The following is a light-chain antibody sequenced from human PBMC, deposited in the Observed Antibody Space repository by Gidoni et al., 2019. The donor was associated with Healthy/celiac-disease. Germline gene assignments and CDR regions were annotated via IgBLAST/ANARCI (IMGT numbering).Light chain of an antibody. J-gene: IGKJ3*01. CDR2: KAS. V-gene: IGKV1-5*03. CDR1: QSISSW. Sequence: DIQMTQSPSTLYASVGDRVTITCRASQSISSWLAWYQQKPGKAPKLLIYKASSLESGVPSRFSGSGSGTEFTLTISSLQPDDCAIYYCQQYNSYSPITFGPGTKVDIK. CDR3: QQYNSYSPIT.